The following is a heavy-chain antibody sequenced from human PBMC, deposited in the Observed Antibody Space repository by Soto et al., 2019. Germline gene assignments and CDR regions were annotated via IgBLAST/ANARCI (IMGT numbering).Heavy chain of an antibody. CDR1: GFTFSSYW. D-gene: IGHD2-21*02. J-gene: IGHJ4*02. CDR3: ARDLYGGGDLCDY. CDR2: IKQDGSEK. V-gene: IGHV3-7*01. Sequence: LRLSCAASGFTFSSYWMSWVRQAPGKGLEWVANIKQDGSEKYYVDSVKGRFTISRDNAKNSLCLQMNSLRAEDTAVYYCARDLYGGGDLCDYWGQGTLVTVSS.